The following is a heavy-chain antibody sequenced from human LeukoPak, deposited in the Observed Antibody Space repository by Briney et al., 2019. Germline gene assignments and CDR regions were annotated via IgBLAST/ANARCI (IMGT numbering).Heavy chain of an antibody. CDR1: GFTFTSYR. Sequence: GGSLRLSCKASGFTFTSYRMNWVRQAQGKGLESLSSISSSSYIYYADSVKGRFTISRDNAKNSLYLQMNSLRAEDTAVYYCARERWGRSGYEPFDYWGQGTLVTVSS. V-gene: IGHV3-21*01. J-gene: IGHJ4*02. CDR2: ISSSSYI. D-gene: IGHD5-12*01. CDR3: ARERWGRSGYEPFDY.